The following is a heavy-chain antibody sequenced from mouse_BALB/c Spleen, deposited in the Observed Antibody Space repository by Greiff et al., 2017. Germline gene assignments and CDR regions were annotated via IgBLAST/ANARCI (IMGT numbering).Heavy chain of an antibody. CDR1: GYTFTSYW. V-gene: IGHV1-5*01. Sequence: EVQLQQSGTVLARPGASVKMSCKASGYTFTSYWMHWVKQRPGQGLEWIGAIYPGNSDTSYNQKFKGKAKLTAVTSTSTAYMELSSLTNEDSAVYYCTPYRYDTYWGQGTLVTVSA. D-gene: IGHD2-14*01. J-gene: IGHJ3*01. CDR3: TPYRYDTY. CDR2: IYPGNSDT.